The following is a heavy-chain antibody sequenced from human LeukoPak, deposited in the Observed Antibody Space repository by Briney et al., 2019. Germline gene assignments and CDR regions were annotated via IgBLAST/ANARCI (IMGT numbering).Heavy chain of an antibody. CDR2: IYYSGSA. CDR3: ASKRIVATIYDY. V-gene: IGHV4-39*01. CDR1: GGSISSSSYY. Sequence: SETLSLTCTVSGGSISSSSYYWGWIRQPPGKGLEWIGSIYYSGSAYYNPSLKSRVTISVDTSKNQFSLKLSSVTAADTAVYYCASKRIVATIYDYWGQGTLVTVSS. D-gene: IGHD5-12*01. J-gene: IGHJ4*02.